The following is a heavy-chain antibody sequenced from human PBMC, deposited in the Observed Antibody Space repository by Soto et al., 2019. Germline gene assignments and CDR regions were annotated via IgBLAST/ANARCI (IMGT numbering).Heavy chain of an antibody. Sequence: GGSMRLSCAAAGFTFDDYAMHWVRQAPGKGLEWVSLISWDGRSTYYADSVKGRFTISRDNSKNSLYLQMNSLRAEDTALYYCAKDRRYCSGGRCSAGFDYWGQGTLVTVS. D-gene: IGHD2-15*01. CDR2: ISWDGRST. CDR1: GFTFDDYA. CDR3: AKDRRYCSGGRCSAGFDY. V-gene: IGHV3-43D*04. J-gene: IGHJ4*02.